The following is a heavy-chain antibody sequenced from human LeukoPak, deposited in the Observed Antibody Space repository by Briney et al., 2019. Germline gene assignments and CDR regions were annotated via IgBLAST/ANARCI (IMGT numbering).Heavy chain of an antibody. D-gene: IGHD6-13*01. CDR3: ARERPPGDSSNWFLEGYFDI. CDR1: GGTFSSYA. J-gene: IGHJ4*02. V-gene: IGHV1-69*05. Sequence: GSSVKLSCKASGGTFSSYAITWVRQAPGQGLEWMGRIIPIFGTANYAQKFQGRVTITTDESTSTAYMELSTLRSDDTAVYYCARERPPGDSSNWFLEGYFDIWGQGTLVTVSS. CDR2: IIPIFGTA.